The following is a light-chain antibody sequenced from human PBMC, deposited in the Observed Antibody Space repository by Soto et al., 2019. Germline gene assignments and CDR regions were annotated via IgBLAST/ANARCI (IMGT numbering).Light chain of an antibody. V-gene: IGKV2-28*01. CDR2: LGS. CDR1: QSLLHSNGYNY. J-gene: IGKJ1*01. Sequence: DIVMTQSPLSLPVTPGEPASISCRSSQSLLHSNGYNYLDWYLQKPGQSPQLLIYLGSNRASGVPDRFSGSGSGTDFTLKISRVEAEDVGVYYCMQALQTPSTFGQGKKVEIK. CDR3: MQALQTPST.